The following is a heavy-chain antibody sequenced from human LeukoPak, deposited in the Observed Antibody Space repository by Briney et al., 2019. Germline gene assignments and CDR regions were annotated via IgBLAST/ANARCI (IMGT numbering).Heavy chain of an antibody. Sequence: SETLSLTCTVSGGSIRRFYWSWIRQPAGKGLEWIGRLSTSGSTNYNPSLKSRVTMSVDTSKNQFSLNLTSVTAADTAVYYCAREVGATARSFDYWGLGTLVTVSS. J-gene: IGHJ4*02. CDR2: LSTSGST. CDR3: AREVGATARSFDY. V-gene: IGHV4-4*07. D-gene: IGHD1-26*01. CDR1: GGSIRRFY.